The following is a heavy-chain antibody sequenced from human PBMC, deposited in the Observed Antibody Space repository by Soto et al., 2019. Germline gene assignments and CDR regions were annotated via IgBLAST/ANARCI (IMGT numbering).Heavy chain of an antibody. J-gene: IGHJ5*02. CDR1: AFIFSNYA. V-gene: IGHV3-23*01. CDR3: TNASGECLRNWFDP. D-gene: IGHD3-10*01. CDR2: ISGSGRTT. Sequence: GGSLRLSCTASAFIFSNYAMAWVRQTPGKGLEWVSIISGSGRTTQYADSVKGRFTISRDNSENTLYLQMNSLRVEDTAVYYCTNASGECLRNWFDPWGQGT.